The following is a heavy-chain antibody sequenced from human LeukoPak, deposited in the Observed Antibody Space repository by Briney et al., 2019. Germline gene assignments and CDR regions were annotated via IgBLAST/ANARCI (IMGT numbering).Heavy chain of an antibody. D-gene: IGHD4-23*01. J-gene: IGHJ4*02. V-gene: IGHV3-30-3*01. CDR1: GFTFSSYA. CDR2: ISYDGSNK. Sequence: GRSLRLSCAASGFTFSSYAMHWVRQAPGKGLEWVAVISYDGSNKYYADSVKGRFTISRDNSKNTLYLQMNSLRAEDTAVYYCARGPYGGKPVGYFDYWGQGTLVTVSS. CDR3: ARGPYGGKPVGYFDY.